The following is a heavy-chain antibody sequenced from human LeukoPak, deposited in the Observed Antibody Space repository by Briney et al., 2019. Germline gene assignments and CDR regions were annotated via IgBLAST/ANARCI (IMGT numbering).Heavy chain of an antibody. D-gene: IGHD5-18*01. J-gene: IGHJ4*02. CDR1: GGTFSSYA. V-gene: IGHV1-69*04. CDR2: IIPILGIA. Sequence: SVKVSCKASGGTFSSYAISWVRQAPGQGVEWMGRIIPILGIANYAQKFQGRVTITADKSTSTAYMELSSLRSEDTAVYYCARDVDTAMAGDYWGQGTLVTVSS. CDR3: ARDVDTAMAGDY.